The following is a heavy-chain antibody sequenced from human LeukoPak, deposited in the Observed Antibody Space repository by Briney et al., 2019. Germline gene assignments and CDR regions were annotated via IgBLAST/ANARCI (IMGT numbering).Heavy chain of an antibody. CDR2: INHSGST. Sequence: PSETLSLTCAVYGGSFSGYYWSWIRQPPGKGLEWIGEINHSGSTNYNPSLKSRVTILVDTSKNQFSLKLSSVTAADTAVYYCARAPQLPARWFDPWGQGTLVTVSS. V-gene: IGHV4-34*01. CDR3: ARAPQLPARWFDP. CDR1: GGSFSGYY. D-gene: IGHD2-2*01. J-gene: IGHJ5*02.